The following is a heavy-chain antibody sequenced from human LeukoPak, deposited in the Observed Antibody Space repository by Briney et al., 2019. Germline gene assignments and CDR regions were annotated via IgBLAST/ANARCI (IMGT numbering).Heavy chain of an antibody. CDR2: IDTSGST. V-gene: IGHV4-4*07. CDR1: GGSISSYY. Sequence: SETLSLTCTISGGSISSYYWSWIRQPAGKGLEWIGRIDTSGSTNYNHSLKSRVTISVDKSKNQFSLKLSSVTAADTAVYYCARAASAMVDLNWFDPWGQGTLVTVSS. CDR3: ARAASAMVDLNWFDP. D-gene: IGHD5-18*01. J-gene: IGHJ5*02.